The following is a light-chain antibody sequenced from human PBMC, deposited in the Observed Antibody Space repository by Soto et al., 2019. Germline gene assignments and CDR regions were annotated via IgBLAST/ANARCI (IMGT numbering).Light chain of an antibody. CDR2: EDN. CDR1: SGSIASNY. V-gene: IGLV6-57*01. J-gene: IGLJ7*01. Sequence: NFMLTQPHSVSGSPGKTVTISCTRSSGSIASNYVQWYQQRPGTSPTTVIYEDNQRPSGVPDRFSGSIDRSSNSASLTISGLKPEDEADYYCQSYETSDHAVFGGGTQLTVL. CDR3: QSYETSDHAV.